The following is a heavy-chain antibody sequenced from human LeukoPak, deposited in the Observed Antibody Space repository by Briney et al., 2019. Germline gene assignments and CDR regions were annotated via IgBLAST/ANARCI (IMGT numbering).Heavy chain of an antibody. V-gene: IGHV4-38-2*02. D-gene: IGHD1-26*01. CDR3: ARQGSGSYEVYFDY. Sequence: SETLSLTCTVSGYSISSGYYWGWIRQPPGKGLEWIGSIYHSGSTYYNPSLKSRVTISVDTSKNQFSLKLSSVTAADTAVYYCARQGSGSYEVYFDYWGQGTLVTVSS. J-gene: IGHJ4*02. CDR1: GYSISSGYY. CDR2: IYHSGST.